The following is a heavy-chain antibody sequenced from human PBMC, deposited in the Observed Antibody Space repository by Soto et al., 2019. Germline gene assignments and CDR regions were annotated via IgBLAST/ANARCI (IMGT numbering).Heavy chain of an antibody. D-gene: IGHD3-22*01. V-gene: IGHV4-31*03. CDR3: ARAHSGRRHYDSSGYYWFDY. Sequence: SETLSLTCTVSGGSISSGGYYWSWIRQHPGKGLEWIGYIYYSGSTYYNPSLKSRVTISVDTSKNQFSPKLSSVTAAATAVYYCARAHSGRRHYDSSGYYWFDYWGQGTLVTVSS. CDR2: IYYSGST. CDR1: GGSISSGGYY. J-gene: IGHJ4*02.